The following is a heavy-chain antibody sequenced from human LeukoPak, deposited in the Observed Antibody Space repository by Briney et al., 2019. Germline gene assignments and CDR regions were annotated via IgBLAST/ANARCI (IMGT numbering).Heavy chain of an antibody. Sequence: GGSLRLSCAASGFTFSSYGMHWVRQAPGKGLEWVAVMTNDGRNKYYADSVKGRFTISRDNFKNTLYLEMNSLRTEDTAVYYCARPPSSSGWSAFDYWGQGTLVTVSS. CDR3: ARPPSSSGWSAFDY. CDR1: GFTFSSYG. CDR2: MTNDGRNK. J-gene: IGHJ4*02. D-gene: IGHD6-19*01. V-gene: IGHV3-30*19.